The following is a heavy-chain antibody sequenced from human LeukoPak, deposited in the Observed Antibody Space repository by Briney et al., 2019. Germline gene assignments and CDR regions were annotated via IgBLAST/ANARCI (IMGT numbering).Heavy chain of an antibody. Sequence: SETLSLTCTVSGGSISSYYWSWIRQPPGKGLEWIGYIYYSGSTNYNPSLKSRVTISVDTSKNQFSLKLSSVTAADTAVYYCARARYCSSTSCSYGMDVWXXXTTVTVSS. D-gene: IGHD2-2*01. V-gene: IGHV4-59*01. CDR1: GGSISSYY. J-gene: IGHJ6*02. CDR3: ARARYCSSTSCSYGMDV. CDR2: IYYSGST.